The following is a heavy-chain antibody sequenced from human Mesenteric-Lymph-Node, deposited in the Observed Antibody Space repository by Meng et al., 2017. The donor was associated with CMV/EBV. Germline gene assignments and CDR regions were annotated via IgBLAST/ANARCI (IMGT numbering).Heavy chain of an antibody. CDR2: IYWDDDK. D-gene: IGHD6-13*01. V-gene: IGHV2-5*02. CDR1: GFSLSTSGVG. J-gene: IGHJ4*02. CDR3: AHSSGIAAAGPFYFDY. Sequence: QITFKESGPTLVKPTQTLTLTLTFTGFSLSTSGVGVGWIRQPPGKALEWLALIYWDDDKRYSPSLKSRLTITKDTSKNQVVLTMTNMDPVDTATYYCAHSSGIAAAGPFYFDYWGQGTLVTVSS.